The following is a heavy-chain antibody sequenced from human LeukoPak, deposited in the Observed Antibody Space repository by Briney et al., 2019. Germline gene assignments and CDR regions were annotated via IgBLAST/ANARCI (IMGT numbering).Heavy chain of an antibody. D-gene: IGHD7-27*01. CDR1: GFTFSSYW. J-gene: IGHJ4*02. Sequence: PGGSLRLSCAASGFTFSSYWMHWVRQAPGKGLMWVSRINNDGSGTVYADSVEGRFTISRDNAKNTVYLQINSLRADDTAVYYCVRGLLGPDYWGQGTQVTVSS. CDR3: VRGLLGPDY. V-gene: IGHV3-74*01. CDR2: INNDGSGT.